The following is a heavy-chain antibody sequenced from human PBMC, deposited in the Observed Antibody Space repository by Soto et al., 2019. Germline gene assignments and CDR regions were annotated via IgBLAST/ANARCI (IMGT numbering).Heavy chain of an antibody. CDR1: GYTFTSYA. CDR3: ARDDEGIASPGGLQH. V-gene: IGHV1-3*01. CDR2: INAGNGNT. D-gene: IGHD6-13*01. J-gene: IGHJ1*01. Sequence: ASVKVSCKASGYTFTSYAMHWVRQAHGQRLEWMGWINAGNGNTKYSQKFQGRVIMSRDTSTSTVYMELSSLRSEDTAVYYCARDDEGIASPGGLQHWGQGTLVTVSS.